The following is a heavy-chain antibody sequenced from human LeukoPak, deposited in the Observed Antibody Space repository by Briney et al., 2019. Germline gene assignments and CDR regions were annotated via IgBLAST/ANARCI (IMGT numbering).Heavy chain of an antibody. CDR1: GYTFTSYA. V-gene: IGHV7-4-1*02. J-gene: IGHJ6*02. Sequence: ASVKVSCQASGYTFTSYAMNWVRQAPGQGLEWMGWINTNTGNPTYAQGFTGRVVFSLDTSVSPAYLQISSLNAEDTAVYYCSRFDRTGYYDFWSGYYTMVGSYYYGMDVWGQGTTVTVSS. D-gene: IGHD3-3*01. CDR2: INTNTGNP. CDR3: SRFDRTGYYDFWSGYYTMVGSYYYGMDV.